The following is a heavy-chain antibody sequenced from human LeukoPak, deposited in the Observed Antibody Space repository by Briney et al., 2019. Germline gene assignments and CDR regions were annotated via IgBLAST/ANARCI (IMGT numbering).Heavy chain of an antibody. CDR3: ANGAAWLAADYIDY. CDR1: VFTLSIHV. CDR2: ISARWHTT. J-gene: IGHJ4*02. D-gene: IGHD3-9*01. Sequence: GGSLRLSFAPSVFTLSIHVMICVPHSPGKGLEGVSDISARWHTTYYPHPVKGRFTIYRDNSKNKLDMQMSSVRVEDTDVYYCANGAAWLAADYIDYWGQGTLVTVSS. V-gene: IGHV3-23*01.